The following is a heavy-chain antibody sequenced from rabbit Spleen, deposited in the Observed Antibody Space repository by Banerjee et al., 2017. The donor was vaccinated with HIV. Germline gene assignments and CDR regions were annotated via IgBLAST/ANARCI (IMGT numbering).Heavy chain of an antibody. D-gene: IGHD4-1*01. CDR2: IDAGSSGFT. CDR1: GISFGFSDY. CDR3: ARDLTDVIGWNFGW. Sequence: QSLEESGGGLVQPEGSLTLTCTASGISFGFSDYMCWVRQAPGKGLEWIACIDAGSSGFTYHATWAKGRFTISKTSSTTVTLQMTSLTAADTATYFCARDLTDVIGWNFGWWGPGTLVTVS. V-gene: IGHV1S40*01. J-gene: IGHJ6*01.